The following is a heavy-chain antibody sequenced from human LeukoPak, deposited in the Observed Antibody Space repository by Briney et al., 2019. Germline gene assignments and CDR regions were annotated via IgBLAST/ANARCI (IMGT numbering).Heavy chain of an antibody. J-gene: IGHJ4*02. Sequence: SETLSLTCTVSGGSISSYYWSWIRQAPGKGLEWIGYIYYTGSTNYNPSLKSRVTISVDTSKNQFSLKLTSVTAADTAVYYCARSRSSGYDYRFDYWGQGTLVTVSS. V-gene: IGHV4-59*08. CDR2: IYYTGST. CDR1: GGSISSYY. D-gene: IGHD3-22*01. CDR3: ARSRSSGYDYRFDY.